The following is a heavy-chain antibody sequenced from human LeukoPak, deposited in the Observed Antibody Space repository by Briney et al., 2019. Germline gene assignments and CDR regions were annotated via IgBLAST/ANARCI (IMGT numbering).Heavy chain of an antibody. V-gene: IGHV3-23*01. J-gene: IGHJ4*02. D-gene: IGHD2-15*01. CDR1: GFTFSGYG. CDR2: ISGSGGST. Sequence: GGSLRLSCAASGFTFSGYGMSWVRQAPGKGLKWVSAISGSGGSTYYADSVRGRITISRDNSKNTLYLQMNSLRAEDTAVYYCAKGVGYCSGGSCQQFDYWGQGTLVTVSS. CDR3: AKGVGYCSGGSCQQFDY.